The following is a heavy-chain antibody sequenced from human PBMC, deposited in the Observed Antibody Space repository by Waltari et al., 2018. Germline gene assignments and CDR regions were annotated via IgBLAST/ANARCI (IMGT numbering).Heavy chain of an antibody. J-gene: IGHJ3*02. CDR3: ARGGGDIVVVPAAFFDI. V-gene: IGHV1-69*01. Sequence: QVQLVQSGAEVKKPGSSVKVSCKASGGTFSSYAISWARQAPGQGLEWMGGDIPNLGRATKARKCQEHDRCRWYEARGAADMVLGSLRSGDRAVYYCARGGGDIVVVPAAFFDIWGQGTMVTVSS. CDR1: GGTFSSYA. CDR2: DIPNLGRA. D-gene: IGHD2-2*01.